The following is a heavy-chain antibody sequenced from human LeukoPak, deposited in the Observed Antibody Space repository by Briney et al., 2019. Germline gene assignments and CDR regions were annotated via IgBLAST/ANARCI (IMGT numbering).Heavy chain of an antibody. V-gene: IGHV4-4*02. Sequence: SETLSHTCAVSGGSISSSNWWSWVRQPPGKGLEWIGEINHSGSTNYNPSLKSRVTISVDTSKNQFSLKLSSVTAADTAVYYCARQRRGPNDSSGYYPDYWGQGTLVTVSS. D-gene: IGHD3-22*01. CDR2: INHSGST. J-gene: IGHJ4*02. CDR1: GGSISSSNW. CDR3: ARQRRGPNDSSGYYPDY.